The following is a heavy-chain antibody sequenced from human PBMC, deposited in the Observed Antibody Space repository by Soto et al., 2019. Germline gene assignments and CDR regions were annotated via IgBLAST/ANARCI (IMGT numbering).Heavy chain of an antibody. CDR2: ISSIGST. CDR1: GGSISSGDYL. D-gene: IGHD3-9*01. J-gene: IGHJ6*02. Sequence: QVQLQESGPGLVKPSQTLSLTCTVSGGSISSGDYLWSWIRQSPGKGLEWIGYISSIGSTHYNPSLKSRVSVSRDTSKNQFSLKLSSVTTTDTAVYYCARGLVIRPYYYHGMDVWGQGTTVTVSS. V-gene: IGHV4-30-4*01. CDR3: ARGLVIRPYYYHGMDV.